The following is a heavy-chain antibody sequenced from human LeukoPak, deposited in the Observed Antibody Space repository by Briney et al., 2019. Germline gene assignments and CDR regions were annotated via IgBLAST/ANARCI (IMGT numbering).Heavy chain of an antibody. CDR1: GFTFSSYG. CDR3: AKEGLTGDRDYFDY. V-gene: IGHV3-30*18. CDR2: ISYDGSNK. J-gene: IGHJ4*02. D-gene: IGHD7-27*01. Sequence: GGSLRLSCAASGFTFSSYGMHWVRQAPGKGLEWVAVISYDGSNKYYADSVKGRFTISRDNSKNTLYLQMNSLRAEDTAVYYCAKEGLTGDRDYFDYWGQGTLVTVSS.